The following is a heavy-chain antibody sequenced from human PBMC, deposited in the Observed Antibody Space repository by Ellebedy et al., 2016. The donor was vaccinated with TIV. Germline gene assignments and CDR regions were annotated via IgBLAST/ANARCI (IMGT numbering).Heavy chain of an antibody. J-gene: IGHJ5*02. CDR2: IHYTGST. CDR3: ARVTSDSSGWEGFDP. CDR1: GGSINSYY. V-gene: IGHV4-59*01. D-gene: IGHD6-19*01. Sequence: MPSETLSLTCTVSGGSINSYYWSWIRQPPGKGLEWLGYIHYTGSTSYNPSLKSRVTISVDTSKNQFSLKLSSVTAADTAVYYCARVTSDSSGWEGFDPWGQGTLVTVSS.